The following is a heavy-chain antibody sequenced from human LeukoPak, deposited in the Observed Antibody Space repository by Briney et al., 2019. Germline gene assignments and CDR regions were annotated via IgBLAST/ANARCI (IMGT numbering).Heavy chain of an antibody. CDR2: LYSGGIR. V-gene: IGHV3-66*02. J-gene: IGHJ4*03. Sequence: GGSLRLSCAASGFTVSSNYMSWVRQAPGKGLDWVSVLYSGGIRYYAGSVQGRFTISRDSSKNTLYLQMNYLLPEDTAVYYCASGDCTNGICPDYWGQGTTVTVSS. CDR1: GFTVSSNY. D-gene: IGHD2-8*01. CDR3: ASGDCTNGICPDY.